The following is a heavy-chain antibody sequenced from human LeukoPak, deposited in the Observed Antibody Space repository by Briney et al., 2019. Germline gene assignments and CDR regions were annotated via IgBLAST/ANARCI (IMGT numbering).Heavy chain of an antibody. CDR3: AVSSYRTGGYYYYYGMDV. J-gene: IGHJ6*04. Sequence: PGRSLRLSCAASGFTFSSYAMHWVRQAPGKGLECVAVISYDGSNKYYADSVKGRFTISRDNSKNTLYLQMNSLRAEDTAVYYCAVSSYRTGGYYYYYGMDVWGKGTTVTVSS. CDR1: GFTFSSYA. CDR2: ISYDGSNK. V-gene: IGHV3-30*04. D-gene: IGHD6-6*01.